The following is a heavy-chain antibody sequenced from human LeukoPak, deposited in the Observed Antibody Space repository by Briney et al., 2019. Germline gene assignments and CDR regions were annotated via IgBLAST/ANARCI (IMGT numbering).Heavy chain of an antibody. CDR3: TTDIEAGLGEYSSSLNARQDL. Sequence: GGSLRLSCAASGFTFSNAWLRWVRQAPGKGLEWVGRIKSKTDGGTTDYAAPVKGRFTISRDDSKNTLYQQMNSLKTEDTAVYYCTTDIEAGLGEYSSSLNARQDLWGQGTLVTVSS. J-gene: IGHJ4*02. CDR2: IKSKTDGGTT. CDR1: GFTFSNAW. D-gene: IGHD6-6*01. V-gene: IGHV3-15*01.